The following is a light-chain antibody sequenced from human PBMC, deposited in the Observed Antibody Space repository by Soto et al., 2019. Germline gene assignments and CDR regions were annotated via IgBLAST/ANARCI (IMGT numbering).Light chain of an antibody. Sequence: DIQLTQSPSFLSASVGDIVTITCRASQGISSYLAWYQQKPGKAPKLLISTASTLQSGVPSRFSGSGSGTEFTLTISSLQPDDFATYYCQHYNSYSEAFGQGTKVDIK. CDR2: TAS. CDR3: QHYNSYSEA. V-gene: IGKV1-9*01. CDR1: QGISSY. J-gene: IGKJ1*01.